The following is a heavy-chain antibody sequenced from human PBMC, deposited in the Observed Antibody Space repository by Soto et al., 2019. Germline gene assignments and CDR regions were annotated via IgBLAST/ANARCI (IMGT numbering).Heavy chain of an antibody. CDR3: ARVEGLSPAGTMAFDI. V-gene: IGHV5-51*01. CDR1: GYSFTSYW. CDR2: IYPGDSDT. D-gene: IGHD6-13*01. J-gene: IGHJ3*02. Sequence: GESLKISCKGSGYSFTSYWIGWVRQMPGKGLEWMGIIYPGDSDTRYSPSFQGQVTISADKSISTAYLQWSSLKASDTAMYYCARVEGLSPAGTMAFDIWGQGTMVTVSS.